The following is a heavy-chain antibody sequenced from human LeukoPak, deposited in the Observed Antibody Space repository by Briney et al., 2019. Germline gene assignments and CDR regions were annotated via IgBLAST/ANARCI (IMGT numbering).Heavy chain of an antibody. CDR3: ARQPRGDTTMVPGSY. D-gene: IGHD5-18*01. Sequence: GGSLRLSCAASGFTVSSNYMSWVRQAPGKGLVWVSRIKSDGSSTSYADSVKGRFTISRDNAKNTLYLQMNSLRAEDTAVYYCARQPRGDTTMVPGSYWGQGTLVTVSS. CDR2: IKSDGSST. V-gene: IGHV3-74*01. CDR1: GFTVSSNY. J-gene: IGHJ4*02.